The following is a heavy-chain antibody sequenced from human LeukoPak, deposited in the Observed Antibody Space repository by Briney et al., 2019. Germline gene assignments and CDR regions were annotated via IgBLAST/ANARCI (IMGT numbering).Heavy chain of an antibody. Sequence: GGSLRLSCAASGFTFSSSWMHWVRQAPGKGLGWVSRINSDGSSTNYADSVKGRFTISRDNAKNTLYLQMNSLRAEDTAVYYCASDGYNGWGLVYWGQGTLVTVSS. CDR1: GFTFSSSW. CDR3: ASDGYNGWGLVY. V-gene: IGHV3-74*01. CDR2: INSDGSST. J-gene: IGHJ4*02. D-gene: IGHD5-24*01.